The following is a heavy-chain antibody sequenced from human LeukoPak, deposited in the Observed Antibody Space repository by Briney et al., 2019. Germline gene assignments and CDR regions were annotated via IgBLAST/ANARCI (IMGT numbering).Heavy chain of an antibody. V-gene: IGHV1-2*02. D-gene: IGHD6-19*01. Sequence: ASVKVSCKASGYTFTGYYMHWVRQAPGQGLEWMGWINPNSGGTNYAQKFQGRVTMTRDTSISTAYMELSRLRSDDTAVYYCARPFGSGWHLSSEVDYWGQGTLVTVSS. CDR3: ARPFGSGWHLSSEVDY. CDR2: INPNSGGT. J-gene: IGHJ4*02. CDR1: GYTFTGYY.